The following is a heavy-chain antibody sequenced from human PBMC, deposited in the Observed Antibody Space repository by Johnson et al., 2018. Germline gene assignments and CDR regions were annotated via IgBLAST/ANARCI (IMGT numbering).Heavy chain of an antibody. V-gene: IGHV4-59*01. CDR1: GGSISGNY. CDR2: MYSSGST. Sequence: QVQLQQSGPGLVKXSETLSLXCTVSGGSISGNYWSWIRQSPGKGLEWIAYMYSSGSTNYNPSLKSRVTISLDKSKTPFSLKVNSVTATDTAVYYCARVNVSASREGVDYYYYMDVWGKGTTVTVSS. CDR3: ARVNVSASREGVDYYYYMDV. D-gene: IGHD5-24*01. J-gene: IGHJ6*03.